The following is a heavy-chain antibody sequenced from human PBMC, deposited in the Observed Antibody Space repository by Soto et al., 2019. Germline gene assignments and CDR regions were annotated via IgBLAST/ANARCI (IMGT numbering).Heavy chain of an antibody. V-gene: IGHV3-74*01. CDR2: INSDGSTT. CDR3: ARAGQKRNGMDV. D-gene: IGHD3-10*01. CDR1: GFTFNNYW. J-gene: IGHJ6*02. Sequence: EVQLVESGGGLVQPGGSLRLSCAASGFTFNNYWMHWVRQAPGKGLVWVSRINSDGSTTNYVDSVKGRFTISRDNAKNTLYLQMNSLRAEDTAVYYCARAGQKRNGMDVWGQGTTVTVSS.